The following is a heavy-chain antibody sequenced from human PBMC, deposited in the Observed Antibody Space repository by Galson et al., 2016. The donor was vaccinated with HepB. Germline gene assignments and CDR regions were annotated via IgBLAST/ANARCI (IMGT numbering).Heavy chain of an antibody. J-gene: IGHJ4*02. CDR2: ISWNSGNI. CDR1: GFTFDDYA. D-gene: IGHD6-25*01. CDR3: AKDMGSGLVVYFDY. V-gene: IGHV3-9*01. Sequence: SLRLSCAASGFTFDDYAMHWVRQAPGKGLEWVSGISWNSGNIHYADSVKGRFTISRDNAKNSLYLRMNSLRAEDTALYYCAKDMGSGLVVYFDYWGQGTLVTVSS.